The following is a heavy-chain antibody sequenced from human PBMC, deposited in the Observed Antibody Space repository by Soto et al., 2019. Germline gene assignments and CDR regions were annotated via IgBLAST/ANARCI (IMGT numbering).Heavy chain of an antibody. CDR2: TSVDGSRT. CDR1: GFTFTTYY. J-gene: IGHJ2*01. D-gene: IGHD4-17*01. Sequence: EVQLVESGGGLVQPGGSLRLSCAGSGFTFTTYYMHWVRQAPGKGLVWVSLTSVDGSRTLYADSVKGRFTISRDNAKNTVYLQMNSLRVEDTAVYYCARDLDGDQDWYLDLWGRGTLVTVSS. CDR3: ARDLDGDQDWYLDL. V-gene: IGHV3-74*03.